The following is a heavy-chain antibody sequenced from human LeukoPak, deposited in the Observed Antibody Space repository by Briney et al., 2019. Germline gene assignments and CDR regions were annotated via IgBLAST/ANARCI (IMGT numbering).Heavy chain of an antibody. Sequence: SETLSLTCTVSGGFVSNASYYWSWIRQPPGMGLDWIGYVYYSGSTNYSPSLKSRVTVSVDTSKNQFSLKLTSVTAADTAVYYCARVRYGSGSYYFDNWGQGTLVTVSS. D-gene: IGHD3-10*01. CDR3: ARVRYGSGSYYFDN. CDR2: VYYSGST. J-gene: IGHJ4*02. CDR1: GGFVSNASYY. V-gene: IGHV4-61*01.